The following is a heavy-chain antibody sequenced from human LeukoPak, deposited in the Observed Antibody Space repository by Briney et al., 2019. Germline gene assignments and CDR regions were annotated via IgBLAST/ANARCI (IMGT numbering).Heavy chain of an antibody. CDR3: ARDDYGDYYFDY. CDR1: GFTFSSYW. Sequence: GGSLRLSCAASGFTFSSYWMSWVRQAPGKGLEWVANIMQDGSEKYYVDSVKGRFTISRDNAKNSMYLQMNSLRSEDTAVYYCARDDYGDYYFDYWGQGTLVTVSS. V-gene: IGHV3-7*01. D-gene: IGHD4-17*01. CDR2: IMQDGSEK. J-gene: IGHJ4*02.